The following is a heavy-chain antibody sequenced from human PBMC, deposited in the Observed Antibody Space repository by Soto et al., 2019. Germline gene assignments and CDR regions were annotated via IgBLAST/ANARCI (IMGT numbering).Heavy chain of an antibody. Sequence: QLQLQESGPGLVKPSETLSLTCTVSGGSISSSSYYWGWIRQPPGKGLEWIGSIYYSGSTYYNPSLKSRVTISVDTSKNQFSLKLSSVTAADTAVYYCARQTPSSGWYGGVGYFDYWGQGTLVTVSS. CDR1: GGSISSSSYY. V-gene: IGHV4-39*01. J-gene: IGHJ4*02. D-gene: IGHD6-19*01. CDR3: ARQTPSSGWYGGVGYFDY. CDR2: IYYSGST.